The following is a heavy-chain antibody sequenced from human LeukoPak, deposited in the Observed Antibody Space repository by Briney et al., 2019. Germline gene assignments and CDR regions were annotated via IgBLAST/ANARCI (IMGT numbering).Heavy chain of an antibody. CDR1: GYTFTGYY. CDR3: ARVLAANGWFDP. D-gene: IGHD2-2*01. V-gene: IGHV1-46*01. Sequence: GASVKVSCKASGYTFTGYYVHWVRQAPGQGLEWMGIINPSGGSTSYAQKFQGRVTMTRDMSTSTVYMELSSLRSEDTAVYYCARVLAANGWFDPWGQGTLVTVSS. CDR2: INPSGGST. J-gene: IGHJ5*02.